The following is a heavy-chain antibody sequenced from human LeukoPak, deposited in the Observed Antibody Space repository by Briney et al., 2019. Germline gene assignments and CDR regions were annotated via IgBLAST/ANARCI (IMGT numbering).Heavy chain of an antibody. CDR3: ARGYSSSSSLGAY. J-gene: IGHJ4*02. D-gene: IGHD6-6*01. V-gene: IGHV3-30*03. CDR2: ISYDGSNK. CDR1: GFTFSSYG. Sequence: GGSLRLSCAASGFTFSSYGMHWVRQAPGKGLEWVAVISYDGSNKYYADSVKGRFTISRDNSKNTLYLQMNSLRAEDTAVYYCARGYSSSSSLGAYWGQGTLVTVSS.